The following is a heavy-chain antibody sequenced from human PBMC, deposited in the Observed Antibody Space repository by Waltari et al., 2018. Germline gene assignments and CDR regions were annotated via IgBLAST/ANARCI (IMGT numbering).Heavy chain of an antibody. J-gene: IGHJ4*02. Sequence: VQLVESGGGLVQPGGSVRLSCAASGFTFSSFWMSWVRQVPGKGLEWVANRKQDGSEKNYVDSVKGRFTISRDNANNTLDLQMNSLRLEDTAMYYCARSGRTGVVYYWGQGALVTVSS. CDR1: GFTFSSFW. D-gene: IGHD2-8*02. CDR3: ARSGRTGVVYY. CDR2: RKQDGSEK. V-gene: IGHV3-7*01.